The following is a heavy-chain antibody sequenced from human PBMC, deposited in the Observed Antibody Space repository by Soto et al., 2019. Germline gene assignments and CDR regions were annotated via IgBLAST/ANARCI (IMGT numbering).Heavy chain of an antibody. CDR2: IYTSGST. V-gene: IGHV4-4*07. Sequence: SETLSLTCTVSGGSISSYYLSWIRQPAGKGLEWIGRIYTSGSTNYNPSLKSRVTMSVDTSKNQFSLKLSSVTAADTAVYYCARVSGKQAYNWFDPWGQGTLVTVYS. CDR3: ARVSGKQAYNWFDP. J-gene: IGHJ5*02. CDR1: GGSISSYY. D-gene: IGHD1-26*01.